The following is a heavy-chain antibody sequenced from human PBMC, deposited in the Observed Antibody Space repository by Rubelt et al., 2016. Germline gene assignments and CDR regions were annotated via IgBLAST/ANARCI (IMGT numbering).Heavy chain of an antibody. V-gene: IGHV3-11*04. D-gene: IGHD6-19*01. CDR2: ISSAGVTI. Sequence: QVQLVESGGGLVKPGGSLRLSCAASGFSFSDYYMNWVRQAPGKGLEWVSYISSAGVTIFYADSVKGRFTISRDNAQQSLYLQMNSLRVEDTAVYYCAREGYNSGLVDYWGQGTLVTVSS. J-gene: IGHJ4*02. CDR1: GFSFSDYY. CDR3: AREGYNSGLVDY.